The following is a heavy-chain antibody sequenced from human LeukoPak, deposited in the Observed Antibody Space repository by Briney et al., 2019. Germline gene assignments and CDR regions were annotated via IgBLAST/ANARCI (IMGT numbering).Heavy chain of an antibody. V-gene: IGHV3-66*04. J-gene: IGHJ5*02. CDR2: IYSGGST. CDR1: GFTVSSNY. CDR3: ARQVQPAHDFWSGYSNWFDP. Sequence: GGSLRLSCAASGFTVSSNYMSWVRQAPGKGLEWVSVIYSGGSTYYADSVKGRFTISRDNSKNTLYLQMNSLRAEDTAVYYCARQVQPAHDFWSGYSNWFDPWGQGTLVTVSS. D-gene: IGHD3-3*01.